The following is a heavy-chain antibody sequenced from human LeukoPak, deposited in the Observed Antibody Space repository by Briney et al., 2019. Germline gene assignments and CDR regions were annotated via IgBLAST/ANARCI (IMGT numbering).Heavy chain of an antibody. CDR1: GGSFSGYY. CDR3: ARALMTTSSGFDP. Sequence: SETLSLTCAVYGGSFSGYYWSWIRQPPGKGLEWIGEINHSGSTNYNPSLKSRVTISVDTSKNQFSPKLSSVTAADTAVYYCARALMTTSSGFDPWGQGTLVTVSS. CDR2: INHSGST. J-gene: IGHJ5*02. V-gene: IGHV4-34*01. D-gene: IGHD4-11*01.